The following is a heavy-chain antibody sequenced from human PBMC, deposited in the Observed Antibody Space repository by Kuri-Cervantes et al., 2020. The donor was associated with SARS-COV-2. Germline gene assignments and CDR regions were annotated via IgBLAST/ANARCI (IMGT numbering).Heavy chain of an antibody. D-gene: IGHD3-22*01. CDR1: GGSISRYY. Sequence: AGSLRLACTVSGGSISRYYWSWIRQPPGRGLEWLGYIYYSGSTKYNPSLESRVTISLDTSRNQFSLKLSSVTAADSAVYYCARSGYYSRGVTYYYMDVWDKGTTVTVSS. V-gene: IGHV4-59*12. CDR3: ARSGYYSRGVTYYYMDV. J-gene: IGHJ6*03. CDR2: IYYSGST.